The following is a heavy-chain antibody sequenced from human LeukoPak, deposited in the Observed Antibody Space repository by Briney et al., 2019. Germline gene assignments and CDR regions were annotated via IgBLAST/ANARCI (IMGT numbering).Heavy chain of an antibody. CDR2: ISADNTNT. Sequence: RASVKVSCKASGYTFTRYGISWVRQAPGQVLEWMGWISADNTNTNFAQKFRDRVIMATDTSTSTAYMEMRSLRSDDTAIYYCARDKSPYIMDVWGQGTTVTDSS. J-gene: IGHJ6*01. D-gene: IGHD3-16*01. CDR1: GYTFTRYG. V-gene: IGHV1-18*01. CDR3: ARDKSPYIMDV.